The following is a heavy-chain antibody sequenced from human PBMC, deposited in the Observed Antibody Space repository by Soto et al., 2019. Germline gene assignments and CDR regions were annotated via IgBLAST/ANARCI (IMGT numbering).Heavy chain of an antibody. CDR2: INHSGST. V-gene: IGHV4-34*01. CDR1: GGSFSGYY. Sequence: SSETLSLTCAVYGGSFSGYYWSWIRQPPGKGLEWIGEINHSGSTNYNPSLKSRVTISVDTSKNQFSLKLSSVTAADTAVYYCARSYRVTTDRNWFDPWGQGTLVTVSS. D-gene: IGHD4-17*01. CDR3: ARSYRVTTDRNWFDP. J-gene: IGHJ5*02.